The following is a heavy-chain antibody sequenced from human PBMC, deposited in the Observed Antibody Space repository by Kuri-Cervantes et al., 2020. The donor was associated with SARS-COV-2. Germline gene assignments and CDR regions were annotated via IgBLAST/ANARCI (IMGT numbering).Heavy chain of an antibody. CDR3: ATQGYYEIGGYQWFDP. D-gene: IGHD3-22*01. J-gene: IGHJ5*02. CDR1: GYNFNNHW. CDR2: IHPGDSDT. V-gene: IGHV5-51*01. Sequence: KVSCKGSGYNFNNHWIAWVRQMPGKGLEWMGMIHPGDSDTRTSAPFQGHVTFSADTSISTAYLQWNSLQASDTATYYCATQGYYEIGGYQWFDPWGQGTLVTVSS.